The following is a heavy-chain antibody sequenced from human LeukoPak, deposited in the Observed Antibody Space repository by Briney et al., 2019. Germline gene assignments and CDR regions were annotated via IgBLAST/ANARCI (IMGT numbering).Heavy chain of an antibody. J-gene: IGHJ1*01. CDR1: GGSISSSSYY. CDR2: IYYSGST. V-gene: IGHV4-39*07. CDR3: ARGDYYDSSGYYHPSAEYFQH. D-gene: IGHD3-22*01. Sequence: SETLSLTCTVSGGSISSSSYYWGWIRQPPGKGLEWIGSIYYSGSTYYNPSLKSRVTISVDTSKNQFSLKLSSVTAADTAVYYCARGDYYDSSGYYHPSAEYFQHWGQGTLVTVSS.